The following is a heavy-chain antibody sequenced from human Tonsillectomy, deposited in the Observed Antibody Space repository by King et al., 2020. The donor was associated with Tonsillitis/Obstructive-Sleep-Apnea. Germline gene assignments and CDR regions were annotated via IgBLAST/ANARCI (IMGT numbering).Heavy chain of an antibody. CDR2: INHSGST. J-gene: IGHJ6*03. CDR1: GGSFSGYY. D-gene: IGHD6-13*01. CDR3: ARLYSSYHYYYYMDV. Sequence: HVQLQQWGAGLLKPSETLSLTCAVYGGSFSGYYWSRIRQPPGKGLEWIGEINHSGSTNYNPSLKSRVTISVDTSKNQFSLKLSSVTAADTAVYYCARLYSSYHYYYYMDVWGKGTTVTVSS. V-gene: IGHV4-34*01.